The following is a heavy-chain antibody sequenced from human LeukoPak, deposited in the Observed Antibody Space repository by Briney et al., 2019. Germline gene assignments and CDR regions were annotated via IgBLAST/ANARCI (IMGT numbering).Heavy chain of an antibody. CDR1: GGSISSYY. CDR3: ARVGDYYYYYGMDV. Sequence: SETLSLTCTVSGGSISSYYWSWIRQPPGKGLEWIGYIYYNGSTNYNPSLKSRVTISVDTSKNQFSLKLSSVTAADTAVYYCARVGDYYYYYGMDVWGQGTTVTVSS. CDR2: IYYNGST. J-gene: IGHJ6*02. V-gene: IGHV4-59*01.